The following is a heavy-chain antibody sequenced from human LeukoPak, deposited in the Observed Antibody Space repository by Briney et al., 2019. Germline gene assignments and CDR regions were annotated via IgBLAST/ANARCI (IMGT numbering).Heavy chain of an antibody. D-gene: IGHD6-13*01. CDR3: AKDSLEAAGNFDY. Sequence: GGSLRLSCAASGFTFDDYAMHWVRQASGKGLEWVSLISGDGDSTYYADSVKGRFTISRDNSKNSLYLQMNSLRIEDTALYYCAKDSLEAAGNFDYWGQGTPVTVSS. J-gene: IGHJ4*02. V-gene: IGHV3-43*02. CDR2: ISGDGDST. CDR1: GFTFDDYA.